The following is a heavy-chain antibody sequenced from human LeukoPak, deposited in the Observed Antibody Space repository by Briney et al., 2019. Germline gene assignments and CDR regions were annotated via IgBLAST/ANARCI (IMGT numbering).Heavy chain of an antibody. Sequence: ASVKVSCKAPGYTFTSYDINWVRQATGQGLEWMGWMNPNSGNTGYAQKFQGRVTITADESTSTAYMELSSLRSEDTAVYYCAGGLVLTRPWFDPWGQGTLVTVSS. J-gene: IGHJ5*02. CDR3: AGGLVLTRPWFDP. CDR1: GYTFTSYD. CDR2: MNPNSGNT. D-gene: IGHD6-13*01. V-gene: IGHV1-8*01.